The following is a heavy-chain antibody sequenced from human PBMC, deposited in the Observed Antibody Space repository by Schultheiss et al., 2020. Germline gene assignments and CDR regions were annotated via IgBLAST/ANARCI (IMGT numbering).Heavy chain of an antibody. D-gene: IGHD6-19*01. Sequence: GESLKISCKGSGYTFTNYGISWVRQAPGQGLEWMGWISAYNGNTKYAQKLQGRVTMTTDTSTSTAYMELRSLRSDDTAVYYCARAPWAVAGTIGGMDVWGQGTTVTVSS. CDR1: GYTFTNYG. J-gene: IGHJ6*02. V-gene: IGHV1-18*01. CDR2: ISAYNGNT. CDR3: ARAPWAVAGTIGGMDV.